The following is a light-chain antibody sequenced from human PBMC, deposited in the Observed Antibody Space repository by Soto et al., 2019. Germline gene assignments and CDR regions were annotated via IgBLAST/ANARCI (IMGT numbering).Light chain of an antibody. Sequence: DIQIAQSPSSLSASVRERFTITSPASQSISSYLNWYQQKPGKAPKLLIYAASSLQSGVPPRFSGSGSGTDFTLSISSLQPEDFATYFCQQIYSAPLTFGGGTKVDIK. CDR3: QQIYSAPLT. J-gene: IGKJ4*01. CDR2: AAS. V-gene: IGKV1-39*01. CDR1: QSISSY.